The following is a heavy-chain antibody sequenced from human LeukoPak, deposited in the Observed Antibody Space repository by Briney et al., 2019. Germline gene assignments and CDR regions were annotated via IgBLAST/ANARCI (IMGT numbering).Heavy chain of an antibody. CDR2: IYPGDSDT. CDR1: GYSFTTYW. Sequence: GESLKISCRGSGYSFTTYWIGWVRQMPGKGLEWMGIIYPGDSDTRYTPSFQGQVTMSADKSINTAYLQWSSLKASDTAMYYCARTSYGSGSFFDYWGQGTLVTVSS. J-gene: IGHJ4*02. CDR3: ARTSYGSGSFFDY. D-gene: IGHD3-10*01. V-gene: IGHV5-51*01.